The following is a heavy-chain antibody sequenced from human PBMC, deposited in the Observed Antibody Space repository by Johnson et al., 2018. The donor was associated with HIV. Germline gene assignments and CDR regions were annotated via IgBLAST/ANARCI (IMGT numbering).Heavy chain of an antibody. D-gene: IGHD3-10*01. CDR3: ARAPEVRGVDAFDV. Sequence: QVQLVESGGGVVQPGRSLRLSCAVSGFTFSSYAMHWVRQAPGKGLEWVALISYDGSNKYYTDSVKGRFTIARDNAKNSLSLQMNSLRAEDTAVYYCARAPEVRGVDAFDVWGQGTVVTVSS. CDR1: GFTFSSYA. J-gene: IGHJ3*01. V-gene: IGHV3-30*04. CDR2: ISYDGSNK.